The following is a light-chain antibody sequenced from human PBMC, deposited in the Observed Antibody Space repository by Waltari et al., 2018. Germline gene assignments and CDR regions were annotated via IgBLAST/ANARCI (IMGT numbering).Light chain of an antibody. CDR1: RSNIGSHY. Sequence: QSVLTQPPSASGTPGQGVTISCSGSRSNIGSHYVYWYQQLPGTAPKLLLSRNNQRTGGVPERFSGPKAGTSDSLAISGLRAGDEADDYCAAWDDSLSSGGVVGGGTKLTVL. V-gene: IGLV1-47*01. CDR2: RNN. J-gene: IGLJ3*02. CDR3: AAWDDSLSSGGV.